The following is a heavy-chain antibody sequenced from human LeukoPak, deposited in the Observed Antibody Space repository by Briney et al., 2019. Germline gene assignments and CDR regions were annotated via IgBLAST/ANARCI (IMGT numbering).Heavy chain of an antibody. Sequence: ASVKVSCKASGYTFTSYYMHWVRQAPGQGLEWMGIINPSGGSTSYAQKFQDRVSMTTDTSTNTAYMELRSLRPDDTAVYYCARDRYEFTYWGQGTLVTVSS. V-gene: IGHV1-46*01. D-gene: IGHD3-3*01. CDR3: ARDRYEFTY. CDR1: GYTFTSYY. J-gene: IGHJ4*02. CDR2: INPSGGST.